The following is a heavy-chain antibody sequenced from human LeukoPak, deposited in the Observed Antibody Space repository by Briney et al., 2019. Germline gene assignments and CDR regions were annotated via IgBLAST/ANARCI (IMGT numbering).Heavy chain of an antibody. J-gene: IGHJ4*02. CDR3: ARLASGSYGPLTPFDY. D-gene: IGHD1-26*01. V-gene: IGHV1-2*02. CDR1: GYTFTGYY. CDR2: INPNSGGT. Sequence: ASVKVSCKASGYTFTGYYMHWVRQAPGQGLEWMGWINPNSGGTNYAQKFQGRVTMTRDTSISTAYMELSRLRSDDTAVYYSARLASGSYGPLTPFDYWGQGTLVTVSS.